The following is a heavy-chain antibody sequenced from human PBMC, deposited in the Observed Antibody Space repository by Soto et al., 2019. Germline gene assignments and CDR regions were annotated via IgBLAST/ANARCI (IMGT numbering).Heavy chain of an antibody. Sequence: SETLSLTCAVYGGSFSGYYWSWIRQPPGKGLEWIGEINHSGSTNYNPSLKSRVTISVDTSKNQFSLKLSSVTAADTAVYYCARGLTQPRTAPILLDYWGQGTLVTVSS. J-gene: IGHJ4*02. D-gene: IGHD5-18*01. CDR3: ARGLTQPRTAPILLDY. CDR1: GGSFSGYY. V-gene: IGHV4-34*01. CDR2: INHSGST.